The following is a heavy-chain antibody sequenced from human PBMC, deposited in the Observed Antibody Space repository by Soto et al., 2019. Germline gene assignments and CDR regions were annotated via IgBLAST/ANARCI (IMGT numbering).Heavy chain of an antibody. D-gene: IGHD3-3*01. CDR2: IYYTGST. CDR1: GGSISSGSYY. J-gene: IGHJ4*02. Sequence: SETLSLTCTVSGGSISSGSYYWGWIRQPPGKGLEWIGSIYYTGSTYYNPSLKSRVTISVDTSKNQFSLKLSSVTAADTAVYYCARDIRITIFGVVGGYWGQGTLVTVS. V-gene: IGHV4-39*02. CDR3: ARDIRITIFGVVGGY.